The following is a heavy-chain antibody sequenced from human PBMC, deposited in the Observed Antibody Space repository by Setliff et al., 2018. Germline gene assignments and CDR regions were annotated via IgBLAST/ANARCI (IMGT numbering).Heavy chain of an antibody. J-gene: IGHJ6*02. Sequence: SETLSLTCAVSGYSISSGYFWGWIRQPPGKGLEWNGSIYHSGKTYYNPSLKSRVTLSVDTSKNQFSLKLSSVTAADTAVYYCARLLAGTGGFFYYGVDVWGQGTTVTVSS. CDR1: GYSISSGYF. CDR3: ARLLAGTGGFFYYGVDV. CDR2: IYHSGKT. D-gene: IGHD6-19*01. V-gene: IGHV4-38-2*01.